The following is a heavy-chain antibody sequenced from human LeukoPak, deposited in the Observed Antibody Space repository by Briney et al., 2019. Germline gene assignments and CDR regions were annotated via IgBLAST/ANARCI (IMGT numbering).Heavy chain of an antibody. D-gene: IGHD3-16*02. J-gene: IGHJ3*02. CDR3: ARVGVLYDYVWGSYRYSDAFDI. V-gene: IGHV3-7*01. Sequence: TGGSLRLSCAASGFTFSSYWMSWVRQAPGKGLEWVANIKQDGSEKYYVDSVKGRFTISRDNAKNSLYLQMNSLRAEDTAVYYCARVGVLYDYVWGSYRYSDAFDIWGQGTMVTVSS. CDR1: GFTFSSYW. CDR2: IKQDGSEK.